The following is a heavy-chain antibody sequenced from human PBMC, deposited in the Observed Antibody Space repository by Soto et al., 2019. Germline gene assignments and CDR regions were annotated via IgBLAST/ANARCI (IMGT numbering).Heavy chain of an antibody. Sequence: GASVKVSCKASGNTVPNYDIHWVRQAPGHGLEWMGWINTGNGNTRYSQRFLGRVSLTTDTSTSTASMDLSSLTSEDTAVYYCARAISGYVTWGQGTLVTVSS. CDR2: INTGNGNT. J-gene: IGHJ5*02. D-gene: IGHD5-12*01. CDR3: ARAISGYVT. CDR1: GNTVPNYD. V-gene: IGHV1-3*04.